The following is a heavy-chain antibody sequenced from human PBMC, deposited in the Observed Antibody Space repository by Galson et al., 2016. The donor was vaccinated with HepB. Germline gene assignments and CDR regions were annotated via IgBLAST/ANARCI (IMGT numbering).Heavy chain of an antibody. CDR1: GFTFGSYA. J-gene: IGHJ6*03. CDR2: IGGSGGSI. V-gene: IGHV3-23*01. Sequence: SLRLSCAASGFTFGSYAMTWVRQAPGKGLEWVSGIGGSGGSINYADSVKGRFTISRDNPKNTLYLQMNGLRADDTAVYYCARDIYEGAMDVWGKGTTVTVSS. D-gene: IGHD5/OR15-5a*01. CDR3: ARDIYEGAMDV.